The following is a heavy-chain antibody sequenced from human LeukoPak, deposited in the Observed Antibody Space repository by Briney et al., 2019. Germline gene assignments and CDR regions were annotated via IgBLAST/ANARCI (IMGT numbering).Heavy chain of an antibody. J-gene: IGHJ4*02. CDR1: GIPVSTHG. V-gene: IGHV3-33*01. Sequence: GGSLSLTCAASGIPVSTHGRDWVGQGPGMGREWVADTWEDGVSRSYADSVRGRITISRDNSQSTLYLQMVSLRPDHTAVYYCGVLPAATRLRDFGGQGTLVPV. CDR3: GVLPAATRLRDF. D-gene: IGHD2-2*01. CDR2: TWEDGVSR.